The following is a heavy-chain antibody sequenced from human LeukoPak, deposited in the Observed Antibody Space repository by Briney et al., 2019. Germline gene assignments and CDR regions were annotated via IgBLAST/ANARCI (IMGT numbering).Heavy chain of an antibody. CDR3: AKNYGDRTGTLNY. D-gene: IGHD4-17*01. V-gene: IGHV3-30*18. CDR1: GFTFSSYG. CDR2: ISYDGSNK. J-gene: IGHJ4*02. Sequence: GGSLRLSCAASGFTFSSYGMHWVRQAPGKGLEWVAVISYDGSNKYYADSVKGRFAISRDNSKNTLYLQMNSLRAEDTAVYYCAKNYGDRTGTLNYWGQGTLVTVSS.